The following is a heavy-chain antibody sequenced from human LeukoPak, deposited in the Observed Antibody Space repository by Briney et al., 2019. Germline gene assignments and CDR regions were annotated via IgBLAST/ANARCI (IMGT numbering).Heavy chain of an antibody. CDR2: IDPNSGGT. CDR3: ARDECSSTSCYRPLGGY. D-gene: IGHD2-2*01. Sequence: ASVKVSCKASGYTFTDHYIHWVRQAPGQGFEWMGWIDPNSGGTNYVQKFQGRVTMTTDTSTSTAYMELRSLRSDDTAVYYCARDECSSTSCYRPLGGYWGQGTLVTVSS. J-gene: IGHJ4*02. V-gene: IGHV1-2*02. CDR1: GYTFTDHY.